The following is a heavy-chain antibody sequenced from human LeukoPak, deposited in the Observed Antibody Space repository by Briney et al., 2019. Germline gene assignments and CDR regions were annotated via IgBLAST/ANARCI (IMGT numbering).Heavy chain of an antibody. D-gene: IGHD5-18*01. J-gene: IGHJ4*02. CDR3: ASAWIQLYYFDY. CDR1: GGTFSSYA. CDR2: IIPIFGTA. Sequence: ASVKLSCRASGGTFSSYAISWVRQAPGQGLEWMGGIIPIFGTANYAQKLQGRVTITADKSTSTAYMELSSLRSEDTAVYYCASAWIQLYYFDYWGQGTLVTVSS. V-gene: IGHV1-69*06.